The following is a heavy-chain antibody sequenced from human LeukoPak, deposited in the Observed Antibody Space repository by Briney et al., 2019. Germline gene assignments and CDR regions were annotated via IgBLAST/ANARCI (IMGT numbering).Heavy chain of an antibody. Sequence: GGSLRLSCAASGFTFKNAWMSWVRQAPGKGLEWVGRIKSKTDGGTTDYAAPVKGRFTISRDDSKNTLYLQMNSLKTEDTAVYCCTTRYYDILTGYSPDYWGQGTLVTVSS. CDR1: GFTFKNAW. CDR3: TTRYYDILTGYSPDY. D-gene: IGHD3-9*01. CDR2: IKSKTDGGTT. V-gene: IGHV3-15*01. J-gene: IGHJ4*02.